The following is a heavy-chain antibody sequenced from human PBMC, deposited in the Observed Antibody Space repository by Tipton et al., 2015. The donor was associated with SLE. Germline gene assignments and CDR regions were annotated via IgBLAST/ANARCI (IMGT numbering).Heavy chain of an antibody. CDR2: ISSSSSTI. D-gene: IGHD2-2*01. J-gene: IGHJ3*02. Sequence: SLRLSCAASGFTFSSYSMNWVRQAPGKGLEWVSYISSSSSTIYYADSVKGRFTISRENAKNSLYLQMNSLRAEDTAVYYCARGGSSVVVPAGAFDIWGQGTMVTVSS. V-gene: IGHV3-48*01. CDR1: GFTFSSYS. CDR3: ARGGSSVVVPAGAFDI.